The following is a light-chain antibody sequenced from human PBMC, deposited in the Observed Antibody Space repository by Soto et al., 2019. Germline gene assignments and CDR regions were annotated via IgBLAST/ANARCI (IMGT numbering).Light chain of an antibody. J-gene: IGKJ2*01. Sequence: LVLTQSPVTLSLSPGGRATLSCRASQSVSTYLAWYRQVPGQPPRLLIYDTTNRVAGIPPRFSGSRSGTDFTLTISSVEPEDFAVYSCLQYHNLWAFGQGTKLEI. CDR1: QSVSTY. V-gene: IGKV3-11*01. CDR2: DTT. CDR3: LQYHNLWA.